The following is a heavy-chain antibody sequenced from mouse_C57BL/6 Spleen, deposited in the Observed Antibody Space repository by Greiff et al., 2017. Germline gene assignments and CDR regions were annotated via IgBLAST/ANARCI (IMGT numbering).Heavy chain of an antibody. V-gene: IGHV2-3*01. D-gene: IGHD2-5*01. CDR1: GFSLTSYG. J-gene: IGHJ4*01. CDR3: AKAYYSNLYYAMDY. Sequence: VKLVESGPGLVAPSQSLSITCTVSGFSLTSYGVSWVRTPPGTGLGWLGVIWGDGSTNYHSALISRLSISKDNSKSQVFLKLNSQQTNDTATYYCAKAYYSNLYYAMDYWGQGTSVTVSS. CDR2: IWGDGST.